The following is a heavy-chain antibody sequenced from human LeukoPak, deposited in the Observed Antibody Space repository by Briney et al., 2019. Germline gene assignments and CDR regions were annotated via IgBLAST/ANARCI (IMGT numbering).Heavy chain of an antibody. J-gene: IGHJ4*02. CDR3: ARAGYYYDSSGYYPSFDY. CDR1: GYTFTGYY. V-gene: IGHV1-2*06. CDR2: INPNSGGT. D-gene: IGHD3-22*01. Sequence: ASVKVSCKASGYTFTGYYMRWVRQAPGQGLEWMGRINPNSGGTNYAQKFQGRVTMTRDTSISTAYMELSRLRSDDTAVYYCARAGYYYDSSGYYPSFDYWGQGTLVTVSS.